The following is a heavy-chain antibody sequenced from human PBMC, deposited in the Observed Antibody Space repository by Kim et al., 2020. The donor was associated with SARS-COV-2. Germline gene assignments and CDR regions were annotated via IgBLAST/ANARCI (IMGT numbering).Heavy chain of an antibody. Sequence: SETLSLTCTVSGGSISSYYWSWIRQPPGKGLEWIGYIYYSGSTNYNPSLKSRVTISVDTSKNQFSLKLSSVTAADTAVYYCAGTYYDILTGRHWFDPWG. J-gene: IGHJ5*02. D-gene: IGHD3-9*01. CDR1: GGSISSYY. CDR2: IYYSGST. CDR3: AGTYYDILTGRHWFDP. V-gene: IGHV4-59*13.